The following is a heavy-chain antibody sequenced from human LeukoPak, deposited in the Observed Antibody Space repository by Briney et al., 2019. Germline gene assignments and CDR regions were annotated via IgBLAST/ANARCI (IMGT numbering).Heavy chain of an antibody. CDR3: ATSPVISRD. CDR2: ISYDGSNK. CDR1: GFTLSSYG. Sequence: GGSLRLSCAASGFTLSSYGIHWVRQAPGKGLEWVAVISYDGSNKYCADSVKGRFTISRDNAKNTLYLQMNALRVEDTAVYYCATSPVISRDWGQGTLVTVSS. V-gene: IGHV3-30*04. D-gene: IGHD2-21*01. J-gene: IGHJ4*02.